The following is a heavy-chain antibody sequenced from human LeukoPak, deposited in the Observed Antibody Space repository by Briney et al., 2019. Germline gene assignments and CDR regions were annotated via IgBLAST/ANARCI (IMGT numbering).Heavy chain of an antibody. CDR1: VGSLSSYY. Sequence: SGTLSLTRTVSVGSLSSYYWSWIRPPAGRGLEWIGRIYTSGSTNYNPSLKSRVNISVDKSKNQFSLKLSSVTAAATAVYYCARESETIFGVAYYTSFDYWGQGTLVTVSS. J-gene: IGHJ4*02. CDR3: ARESETIFGVAYYTSFDY. D-gene: IGHD3-3*01. V-gene: IGHV4-4*07. CDR2: IYTSGST.